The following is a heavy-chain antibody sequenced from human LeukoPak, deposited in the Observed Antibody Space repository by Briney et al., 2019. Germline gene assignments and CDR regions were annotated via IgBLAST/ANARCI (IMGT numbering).Heavy chain of an antibody. CDR1: GFTFSSYE. Sequence: GGSLRLSCAASGFTFSSYEMNWVRQAPGKGLEWVSYISNSCSTIYYADSVKGRFTISRDNAKNSLYVQMNSLRAEDRAVYHCARGVGNNYGYPDYWGQGTLVTVSS. V-gene: IGHV3-48*03. CDR2: ISNSCSTI. D-gene: IGHD5-18*01. CDR3: ARGVGNNYGYPDY. J-gene: IGHJ4*02.